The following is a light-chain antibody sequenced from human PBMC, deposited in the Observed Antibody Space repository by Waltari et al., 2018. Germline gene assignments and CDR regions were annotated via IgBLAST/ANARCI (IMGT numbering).Light chain of an antibody. CDR3: QQCNSTPWT. Sequence: DIQMTQSPSSLSASVGDRVTITCRASQSISSYLNWYQQKPGKAPKLLIYTASSLPSGAPSRFSGSKSGTDFTRTISSLQPGDFATYYCQQCNSTPWTFGQGTKVEMK. CDR1: QSISSY. CDR2: TAS. V-gene: IGKV1-39*01. J-gene: IGKJ1*01.